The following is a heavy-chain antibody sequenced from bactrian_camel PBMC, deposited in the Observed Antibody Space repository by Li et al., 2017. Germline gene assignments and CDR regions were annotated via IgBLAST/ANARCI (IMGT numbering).Heavy chain of an antibody. CDR2: IDSSGRT. V-gene: IGHV3S53*01. D-gene: IGHD6*01. Sequence: VQLVESGGGPVQPGGSLRLSCAASEYTECLAWFRQAPGKERVGIAGIDSSGRTFYARAVQGRFTISKDNPNNTLSLQMSDLKPEDTAIYVCAGSRWCTTLLWRDEYTFWGQGTQVTVS. J-gene: IGHJ4*01. CDR1: EYTEC. CDR3: AGSRWCTTLLWRDEYTF.